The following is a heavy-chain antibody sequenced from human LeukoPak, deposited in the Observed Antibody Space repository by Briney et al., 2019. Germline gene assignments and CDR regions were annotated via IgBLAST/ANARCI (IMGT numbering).Heavy chain of an antibody. CDR3: ASGSGYYDSSGPPVDY. J-gene: IGHJ4*02. V-gene: IGHV3-30*19. D-gene: IGHD3-22*01. CDR1: GFTFSSYG. Sequence: QTGESLRLSCAASGFTFSSYGMHWVRQAPGKGLEWVAVIWYDGSNKYYADSVKGRFTISRDNSKNTLYLQMNSLRAEDTAVYYCASGSGYYDSSGPPVDYWGQGTLVTVSS. CDR2: IWYDGSNK.